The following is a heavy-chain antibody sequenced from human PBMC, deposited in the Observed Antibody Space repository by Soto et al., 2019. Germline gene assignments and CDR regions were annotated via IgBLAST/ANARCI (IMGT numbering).Heavy chain of an antibody. CDR2: ISYDGSNK. D-gene: IGHD3-10*01. J-gene: IGHJ6*02. Sequence: QVQLVESGGGVVQPGRSLRLSCAASGFTFSSYALHWVRQAPGKGLEWVAVISYDGSNKYYADSVKGRFTISRDNSKNTLYLQMNSLRAEDPAVYYCARDLNYYGSGPQFCFPLYGMDVWGQGTTVTVSS. CDR3: ARDLNYYGSGPQFCFPLYGMDV. V-gene: IGHV3-30-3*01. CDR1: GFTFSSYA.